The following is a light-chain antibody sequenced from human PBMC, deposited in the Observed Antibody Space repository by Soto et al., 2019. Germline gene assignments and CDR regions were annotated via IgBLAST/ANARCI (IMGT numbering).Light chain of an antibody. Sequence: VLTQSPGTLSLSPGERATLSCRASQSISSTFLAWYQQKPGQAPRLIIYGASTRGTGIPDRFSGSGSGRDFTLTISRLEPEDLAVYYCQQYGRSPPFTFGGGTKVEIK. CDR1: QSISSTF. CDR3: QQYGRSPPFT. CDR2: GAS. J-gene: IGKJ4*01. V-gene: IGKV3-20*01.